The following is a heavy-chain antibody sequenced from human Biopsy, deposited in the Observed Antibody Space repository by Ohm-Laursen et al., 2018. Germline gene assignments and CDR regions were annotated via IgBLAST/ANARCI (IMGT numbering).Heavy chain of an antibody. V-gene: IGHV1-2*02. CDR1: GYTYPDYS. D-gene: IGHD3-3*01. J-gene: IGHJ6*02. CDR2: IKPNNGDT. CDR3: ATRGGDDFWSGHYSEIYYYYTLDV. Sequence: SVNVSCKPSGYTYPDYSAHWVRQAPRQGLGWMGWIKPNNGDTDYSQRFQGRVTLAWDRSTSTGYMEVSSLRSGDTALYYCATRGGDDFWSGHYSEIYYYYTLDVWGQGTTVTVSS.